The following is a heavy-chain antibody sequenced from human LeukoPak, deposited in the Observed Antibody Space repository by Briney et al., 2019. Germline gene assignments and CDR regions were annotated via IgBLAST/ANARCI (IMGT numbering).Heavy chain of an antibody. CDR3: ARVGDSSGYYYGY. CDR2: INPSGGST. J-gene: IGHJ4*02. Sequence: WASVKVSFTASGYTFTIYYMHLVRQPPGQGLEWMGIINPSGGSTSYSQKFQGRVTMTRDTSTGTVYMELSRLRSEDTAVYYCARVGDSSGYYYGYWGQGTLVTVSS. D-gene: IGHD3-22*01. CDR1: GYTFTIYY. V-gene: IGHV1-46*01.